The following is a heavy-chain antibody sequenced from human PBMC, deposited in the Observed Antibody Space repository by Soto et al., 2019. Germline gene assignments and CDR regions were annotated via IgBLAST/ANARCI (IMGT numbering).Heavy chain of an antibody. CDR1: GYTFTSYY. Sequence: GASVKVSCKASGYTFTSYYMHWVRQAPGQGLEWMGIINPSGGSTSYAQKFQGRVTMTRDTSTSTVYMELSSLRSEDTAVYYCARGPTQAAAGHYYYYGMDVWGQGTTVTVSS. CDR3: ARGPTQAAAGHYYYYGMDV. D-gene: IGHD6-13*01. CDR2: INPSGGST. V-gene: IGHV1-46*01. J-gene: IGHJ6*02.